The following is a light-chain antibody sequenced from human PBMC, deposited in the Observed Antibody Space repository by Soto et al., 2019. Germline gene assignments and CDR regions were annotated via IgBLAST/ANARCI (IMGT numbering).Light chain of an antibody. CDR1: SSDVGGNDY. V-gene: IGLV2-14*01. CDR3: SSYSTTSTLV. CDR2: EVN. Sequence: QSALTQPASVSGSPGQSVTISCTGASSDVGGNDYVSWYQQHPGKAPKLILYEVNNRPSGVSNHFSGSKSANTASLIISGLQADDEADYYCSSYSTTSTLVFGSGTKVTVL. J-gene: IGLJ1*01.